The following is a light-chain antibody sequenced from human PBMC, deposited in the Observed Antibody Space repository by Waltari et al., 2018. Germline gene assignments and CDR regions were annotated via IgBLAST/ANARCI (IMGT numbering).Light chain of an antibody. CDR2: GAP. CDR1: QSVTGGY. CDR3: QQYGNSPPWT. J-gene: IGKJ1*01. Sequence: EIVLTQSPGTLSLSPGERATLSCRASQSVTGGYLPWYQQNQGQAARPLIYGAPYRATDIPDRLSGSGSGTDFTLTISRLEPEDVAVDYCQQYGNSPPWTFGQGTKVEIK. V-gene: IGKV3-20*01.